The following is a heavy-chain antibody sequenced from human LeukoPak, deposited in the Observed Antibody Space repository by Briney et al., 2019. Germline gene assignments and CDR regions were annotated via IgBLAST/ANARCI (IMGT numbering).Heavy chain of an antibody. J-gene: IGHJ4*02. CDR3: ARGPVLRVRGVIITFFDY. V-gene: IGHV4-34*01. Sequence: SETLSLTCAVYGGSFSGYYWSWIRQPPGKGLEWIGEINHSGSTNYNPSLKSRVTISVDTSKNQFSLKLSSVTAADTAVYYCARGPVLRVRGVIITFFDYWGQGTLVTVSS. CDR1: GGSFSGYY. D-gene: IGHD3-10*01. CDR2: INHSGST.